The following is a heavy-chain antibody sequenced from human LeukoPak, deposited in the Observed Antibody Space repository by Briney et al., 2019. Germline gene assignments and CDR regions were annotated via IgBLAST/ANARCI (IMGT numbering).Heavy chain of an antibody. CDR1: GFTFSSYA. Sequence: GGSLRLSCAASGFTFSSYAMHWVRQAPGKGLEWVAVISYDGSNKYYADSVKGRFTISRDNSKNTLYLQMNSLRAEDTAVYYCAKDTYSSSNSWGQGTLVTVSS. V-gene: IGHV3-30-3*01. J-gene: IGHJ4*02. D-gene: IGHD6-6*01. CDR2: ISYDGSNK. CDR3: AKDTYSSSNS.